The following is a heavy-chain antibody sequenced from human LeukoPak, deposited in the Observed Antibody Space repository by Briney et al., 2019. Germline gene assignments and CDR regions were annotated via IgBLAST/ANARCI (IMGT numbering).Heavy chain of an antibody. CDR1: GGTFSSYT. CDR3: ASYPRSVSTPPYDY. CDR2: IIPILGIA. D-gene: IGHD5/OR15-5a*01. V-gene: IGHV1-69*02. J-gene: IGHJ4*02. Sequence: SVKVSCKASGGTFSSYTISWVRQAPGQGLEWMGRIIPILGIANYAQKFQGRVTITADKSTSTAYMELSSLRSDDTAVYFCASYPRSVSTPPYDYWGQGTLVTVSS.